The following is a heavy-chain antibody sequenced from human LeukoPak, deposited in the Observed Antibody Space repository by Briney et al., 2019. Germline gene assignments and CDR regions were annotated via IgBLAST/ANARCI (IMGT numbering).Heavy chain of an antibody. V-gene: IGHV3-23*01. CDR1: GFTFSSYA. J-gene: IGHJ4*02. CDR3: AKREGYGSIDY. D-gene: IGHD3-16*01. Sequence: GGSLRLSCAASGFTFSSYAMSWVRQAPGKGPEWVSGISGSGDSTYYADSVKGRFTISRDNSRATLYLHMNSLRAEDTAVYYCAKREGYGSIDYWGQGTLVTVSS. CDR2: ISGSGDST.